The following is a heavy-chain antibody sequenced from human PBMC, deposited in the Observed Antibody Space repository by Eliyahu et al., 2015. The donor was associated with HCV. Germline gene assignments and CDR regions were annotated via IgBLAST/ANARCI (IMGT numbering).Heavy chain of an antibody. CDR2: ITHSEIT. Sequence: QVQLQQWGAGLLKPSETLSLTCAVYGGSFSGYYWTWIRQFPGKGLEWIGEITHSEITNYNPSLKSRVTMSVDTSKNQFSLKLTYVTAADTALYSCARALSSGSYYSTSSYYFDFWGQETLVTVSS. CDR3: ARALSSGSYYSTSSYYFDF. J-gene: IGHJ4*02. V-gene: IGHV4-34*02. D-gene: IGHD3-10*01. CDR1: GGSFSGYY.